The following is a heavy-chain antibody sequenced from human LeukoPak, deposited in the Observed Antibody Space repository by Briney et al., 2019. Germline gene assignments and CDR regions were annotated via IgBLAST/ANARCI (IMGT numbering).Heavy chain of an antibody. CDR3: TRVRNAAAGTLGFDP. J-gene: IGHJ5*02. V-gene: IGHV3-49*04. CDR1: GFTLNTYA. D-gene: IGHD6-13*01. Sequence: PGGSLRLSCAASGFTLNTYAMSWVRQAPGKGLEWVGFIRSKAYGGTTEYAASVKGRFTISRDDSKSIAYLQMNSLKTEDTAVYYCTRVRNAAAGTLGFDPWGQGTLVTVSS. CDR2: IRSKAYGGTT.